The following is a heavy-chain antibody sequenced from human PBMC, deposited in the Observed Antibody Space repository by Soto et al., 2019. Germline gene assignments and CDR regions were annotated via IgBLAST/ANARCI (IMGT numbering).Heavy chain of an antibody. V-gene: IGHV3-30-3*01. CDR2: ISYDGSNK. J-gene: IGHJ6*02. CDR1: GFTFSSYA. Sequence: QVQLVESGGGVVQPGRSLRLSCAASGFTFSSYAMHWVRQAPGKGLEWVAVISYDGSNKYYADSVKGRFTISRDNSKNTLYLQMNSLRAEDTAVYYCARDLCYPLCYYYYGMDVWGQGTTVTVSS. D-gene: IGHD2-15*01. CDR3: ARDLCYPLCYYYYGMDV.